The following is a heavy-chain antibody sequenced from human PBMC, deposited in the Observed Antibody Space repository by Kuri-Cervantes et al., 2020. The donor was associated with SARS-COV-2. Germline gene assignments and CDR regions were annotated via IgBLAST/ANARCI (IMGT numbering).Heavy chain of an antibody. CDR1: GFTFSSYA. V-gene: IGHV3-23*01. Sequence: ESLKISCAASGFTFSSYAMSWVRQAPGKGLEWVSAISGSGGSTYYADSVKGRFTISRDNSRKMLFLHMNTLRAEDTALYYCTKTGQADFWGQGTLVTVSS. CDR3: TKTGQADF. D-gene: IGHD3-10*01. CDR2: ISGSGGST. J-gene: IGHJ4*02.